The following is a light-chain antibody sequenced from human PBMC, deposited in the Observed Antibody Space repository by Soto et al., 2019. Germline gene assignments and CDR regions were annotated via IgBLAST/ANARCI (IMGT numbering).Light chain of an antibody. CDR3: ATWDGSLSVVV. CDR2: DNH. V-gene: IGLV1-51*01. J-gene: IGLJ3*02. Sequence: QSVLTQPPSVSAAPGQRVTISCSGNSSNVGDNFVSWYQQPPEAAPKLLIYDNHKRPSGIPDRFSGSKSGTSATLGITELQTGDEADYYCATWDGSLSVVVFGGGTQLTVL. CDR1: SSNVGDNF.